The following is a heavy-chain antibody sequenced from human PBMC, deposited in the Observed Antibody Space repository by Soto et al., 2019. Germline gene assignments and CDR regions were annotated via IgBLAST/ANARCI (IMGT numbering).Heavy chain of an antibody. D-gene: IGHD3-10*01. CDR1: GFTFSSYW. CDR3: ARVKYYGSGSSRYYYYGMDV. J-gene: IGHJ6*02. CDR2: INSDGSST. Sequence: GGSLRLSCAASGFTFSSYWMHWVRQAPGKGLVWVSRINSDGSSTSYADSVKGRFTISRDNAKNTLYLQMNSLRAEDTAVYYWARVKYYGSGSSRYYYYGMDVWGQGTTVTVSS. V-gene: IGHV3-74*01.